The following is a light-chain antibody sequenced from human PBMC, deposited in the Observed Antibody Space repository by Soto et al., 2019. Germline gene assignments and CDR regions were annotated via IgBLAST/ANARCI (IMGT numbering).Light chain of an antibody. CDR3: SAYTTSRSYM. J-gene: IGLJ1*01. Sequence: QSALTQPASVSGTPGQAITISCTGTSSDVGAYRHVSWHQQYPGKAPKLMIYDVSDRPSGVSYRFSGSKSGNTASLTISGLQAADDAEYYCSAYTTSRSYMFGSGTYVTVL. CDR2: DVS. V-gene: IGLV2-14*01. CDR1: SSDVGAYRH.